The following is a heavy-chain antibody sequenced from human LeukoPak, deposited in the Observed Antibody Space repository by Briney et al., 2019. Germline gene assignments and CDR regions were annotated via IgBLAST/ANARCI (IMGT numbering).Heavy chain of an antibody. CDR3: ARANYYDISGYGY. Sequence: GGSLRLSCAASGFTFRSYEMHWVRQAPGKGLEWVSYITSSGNTIYYADSVKGRFTISRDNAKNSLYLQMNSLRAEDTAVYYCARANYYDISGYGYWGQGTLVTVSS. D-gene: IGHD3-22*01. CDR1: GFTFRSYE. J-gene: IGHJ1*01. V-gene: IGHV3-48*03. CDR2: ITSSGNTI.